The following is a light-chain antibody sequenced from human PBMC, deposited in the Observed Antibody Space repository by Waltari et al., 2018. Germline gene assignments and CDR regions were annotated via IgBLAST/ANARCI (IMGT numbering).Light chain of an antibody. CDR3: QVWDTNSDNSWV. Sequence: SYVLSQPPSVSVAPGQTARLTCGGINIGRQGVPWYQQKAGQAPVLVMSYDNDRPSGIPERFSGSNSGNTATLTISGVEAGDEADYFCQVWDTNSDNSWVFGGGTTLTVL. CDR1: NIGRQG. V-gene: IGLV3-21*04. CDR2: YDN. J-gene: IGLJ3*02.